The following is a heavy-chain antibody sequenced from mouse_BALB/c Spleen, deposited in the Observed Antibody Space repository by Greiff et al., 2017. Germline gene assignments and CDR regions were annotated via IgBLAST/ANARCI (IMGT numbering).Heavy chain of an antibody. CDR1: GFTFNTYA. V-gene: IGHV10-1*02. CDR3: VRGGLYYFDY. J-gene: IGHJ2*01. Sequence: EVKLVESGGGLVQPKGSLKLSCAASGFTFNTYAMNWVRQAPGKGLEWVARIRSKSNNYATYYADSVKDRFTISRNDSQSMLYLQMNNLKTEDTAMYYCVRGGLYYFDYWGQGTTLTVSS. CDR2: IRSKSNNYAT.